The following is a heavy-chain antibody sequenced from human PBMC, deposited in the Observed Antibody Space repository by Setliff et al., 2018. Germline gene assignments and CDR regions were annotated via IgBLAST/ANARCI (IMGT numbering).Heavy chain of an antibody. Sequence: SETLSLTCTVSGGSISSSSYYWGWIRQPPGKGLEWIGSIHYSGSTYYNPSLRSRVTISVDTSKNQFSLNMSSVTAADTAVYYCARRSNLVATIFSGAFDIWGQGTMVTVSS. D-gene: IGHD5-12*01. CDR2: IHYSGST. J-gene: IGHJ3*02. CDR3: ARRSNLVATIFSGAFDI. CDR1: GGSISSSSYY. V-gene: IGHV4-39*07.